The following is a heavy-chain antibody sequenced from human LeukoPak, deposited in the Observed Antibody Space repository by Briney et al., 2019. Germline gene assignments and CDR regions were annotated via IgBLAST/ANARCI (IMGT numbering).Heavy chain of an antibody. V-gene: IGHV3-30*02. D-gene: IGHD2-15*01. CDR3: AKESLIGNRYFDL. Sequence: GGSLRLSCAAYAFMGGGYGIHWVRQAPGLGLEWVGFAVSDESGQYYGDSVKGRITISRDTSKNTLFLQMNSLRAEDTAVYYCAKESLIGNRYFDLWGRGSLVTVSS. CDR2: AVSDESGQ. CDR1: AFMGGGYG. J-gene: IGHJ2*01.